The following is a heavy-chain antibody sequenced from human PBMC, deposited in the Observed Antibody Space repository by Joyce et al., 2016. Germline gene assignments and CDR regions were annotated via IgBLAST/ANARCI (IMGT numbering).Heavy chain of an antibody. V-gene: IGHV3-15*01. Sequence: EVQLVESGGGLVKPGGSLRISCAASGFSFRNAWVTWVRQAPGKGLAEAGRVKSKSQVVTTDYAAPVKGRFTISRDDSRDTAYLQMNSLKSEDTGVYFCVTGLCICTACHWDDAFDVWGQGTMVTVSS. CDR1: GFSFRNAW. CDR3: VTGLCICTACHWDDAFDV. CDR2: VKSKSQVVTT. J-gene: IGHJ3*01. D-gene: IGHD2-2*01.